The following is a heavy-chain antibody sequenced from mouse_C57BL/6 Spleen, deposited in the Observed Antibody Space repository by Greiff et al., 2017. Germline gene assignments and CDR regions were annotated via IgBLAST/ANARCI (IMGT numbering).Heavy chain of an antibody. Sequence: QVQLQQPGAELVRPGSSVKLSCKASGYTFTSYWMHWVKQRPIQGLEWIGNIDPSDSETNYNQKFKDKATLTADKSSSTAYIQLSSLTSADSAVYYCAKGGDDYSHTNFDYWGQGTTLTVSS. CDR3: AKGGDDYSHTNFDY. CDR1: GYTFTSYW. D-gene: IGHD2-4*01. V-gene: IGHV1-52*01. CDR2: IDPSDSET. J-gene: IGHJ2*01.